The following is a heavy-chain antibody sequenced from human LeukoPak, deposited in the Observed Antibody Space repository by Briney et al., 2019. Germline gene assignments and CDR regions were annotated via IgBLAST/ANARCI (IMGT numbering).Heavy chain of an antibody. D-gene: IGHD4-11*01. CDR3: ANEPTQANWFDP. Sequence: ASVKVSCRASGYTFTGYYMHWVRQAPGQGLEWMGWINPNSGGTNYAQKFQGRVTMTRDTPISTAYMELSRLRSDDTAVYYCANEPTQANWFDPWGQGTLVTVSS. V-gene: IGHV1-2*02. J-gene: IGHJ5*02. CDR2: INPNSGGT. CDR1: GYTFTGYY.